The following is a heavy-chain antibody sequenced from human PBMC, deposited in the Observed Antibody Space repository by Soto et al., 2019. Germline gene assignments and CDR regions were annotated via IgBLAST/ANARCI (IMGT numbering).Heavy chain of an antibody. Sequence: SETVSLTCTVSGGSISSYYWSWIRQPPGKGLEWIVYIYYSGSTNYNPSLKSRVTISVDTSKNQFSLKLSSVTAADTAVYYCARVLFHYGGNSRWFDPWGQGTLVTVS. D-gene: IGHD4-17*01. CDR2: IYYSGST. CDR1: GGSISSYY. CDR3: ARVLFHYGGNSRWFDP. V-gene: IGHV4-59*01. J-gene: IGHJ5*02.